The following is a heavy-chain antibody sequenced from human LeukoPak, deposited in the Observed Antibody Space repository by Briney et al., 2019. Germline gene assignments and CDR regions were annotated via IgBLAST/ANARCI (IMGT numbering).Heavy chain of an antibody. CDR1: GDSVSINSAA. D-gene: IGHD4-17*01. CDR3: ARAPWTTVTTGFDP. V-gene: IGHV6-1*01. CDR2: TYYRSKWYN. J-gene: IGHJ5*02. Sequence: SQTLSLTCAISGDSVSINSAAWNWIRQSPSRGLEWLGRTYYRSKWYNDYAVSVKSRITINPDTSKNQFSLQLNSVTPEDTAVYYCARAPWTTVTTGFDPWGQGTLVTVSS.